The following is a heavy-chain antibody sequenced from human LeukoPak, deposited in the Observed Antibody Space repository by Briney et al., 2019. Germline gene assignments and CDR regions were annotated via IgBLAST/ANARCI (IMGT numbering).Heavy chain of an antibody. D-gene: IGHD3-9*01. J-gene: IGHJ4*02. V-gene: IGHV4-39*01. CDR2: IYYSGTT. Sequence: SETLSLTCTVSGGSITSNSHHWDWIRPAPGKGLEWIGNIYYSGTTSYNPSLQSRVSISVDTSKNQFSLRLSSVTAADTAVYYCARRGDILTDYAFDYWGQGTLVTVSS. CDR3: ARRGDILTDYAFDY. CDR1: GGSITSNSHH.